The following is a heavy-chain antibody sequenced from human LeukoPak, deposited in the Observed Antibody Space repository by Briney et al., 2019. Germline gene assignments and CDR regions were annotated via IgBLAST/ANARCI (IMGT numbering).Heavy chain of an antibody. CDR1: GVTFSDYY. J-gene: IGHJ6*03. CDR2: ISSSGSTI. CDR3: TTGHITIFGGVLRDYYYMEV. Sequence: GGSLRLSCAASGVTFSDYYMSWIRQAPGKGLEWVSYISSSGSTIYYADSVKGRFTISRDSAKNSLYLQMNSLRAEDTAVYYCTTGHITIFGGVLRDYYYMEVWGKGTTVTVSS. D-gene: IGHD3-3*01. V-gene: IGHV3-11*01.